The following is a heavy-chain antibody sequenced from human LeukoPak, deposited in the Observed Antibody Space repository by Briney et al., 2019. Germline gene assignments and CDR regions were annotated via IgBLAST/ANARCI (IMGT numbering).Heavy chain of an antibody. J-gene: IGHJ2*01. D-gene: IGHD2-2*01. Sequence: GASVKVSCKAAGYTFTSHGFIWLRQAPGQGLEWMGGIIPIFGTANYAQKFQGRVTITADESTSTAYMELSSLRSEDTAVYYCASGDLGYCSSTSCLHWYFDLWGRGTLVTVSS. V-gene: IGHV1-69*13. CDR1: GYTFTSHG. CDR3: ASGDLGYCSSTSCLHWYFDL. CDR2: IIPIFGTA.